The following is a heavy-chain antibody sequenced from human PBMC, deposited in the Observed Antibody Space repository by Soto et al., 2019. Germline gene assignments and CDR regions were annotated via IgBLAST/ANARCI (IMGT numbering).Heavy chain of an antibody. Sequence: PSETLSLTCIVSGGSISNYYWSWIRQPPGKGLEWIGYIYYSGSTNYNPSLQSRVTISVDTSKNQFSLKLSSVTVADTAVYYCARAVLPATAPFDYWGQGTLVTVS. D-gene: IGHD2-2*01. CDR3: ARAVLPATAPFDY. CDR1: GGSISNYY. J-gene: IGHJ4*02. CDR2: IYYSGST. V-gene: IGHV4-59*01.